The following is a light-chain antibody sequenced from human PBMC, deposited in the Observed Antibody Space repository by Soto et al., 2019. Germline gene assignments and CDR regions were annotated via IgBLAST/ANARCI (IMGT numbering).Light chain of an antibody. J-gene: IGKJ4*01. CDR3: QQLAGSPPLT. CDR2: GAS. Sequence: IVLTQSPGTLSLSPGERASLSCRESKSISNNYLAWYQQKPGQAPRLLIYGASRRATGIPDRFSGSGTGTDFTLTISRLEPEDFAVYYCQQLAGSPPLTFGGGTKVDIK. CDR1: KSISNNY. V-gene: IGKV3-20*01.